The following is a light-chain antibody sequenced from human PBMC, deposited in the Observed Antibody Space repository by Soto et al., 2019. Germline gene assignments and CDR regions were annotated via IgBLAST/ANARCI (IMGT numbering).Light chain of an antibody. CDR3: QQRSNLPWT. CDR1: QRISGY. J-gene: IGKJ1*01. V-gene: IGKV3-11*01. CDR2: DAS. Sequence: DIVLTQSPATLSLSPGQRTTLSCRASQRISGYLAWYQQKPGQAPRLLIYDASNRATGITVRFSGSESGTDYTLAVSSLEPEDFAVYYCQQRSNLPWTFGQGTKV.